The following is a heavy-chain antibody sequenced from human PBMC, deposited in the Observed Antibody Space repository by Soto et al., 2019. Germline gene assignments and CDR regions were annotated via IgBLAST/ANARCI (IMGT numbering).Heavy chain of an antibody. V-gene: IGHV1-18*01. CDR1: GYTFTSYG. CDR3: ATTVTTPPYRNGMDV. J-gene: IGHJ6*02. CDR2: ISAYNGNT. Sequence: ASVKVSCKASGYTFTSYGIGWVRQAPGQGLEWMGWISAYNGNTNYAQKLQGRVTMTTDTSTSTAYMELRSLRSDDTAVYYCATTVTTPPYRNGMDVWGQGTTVTVSS. D-gene: IGHD4-17*01.